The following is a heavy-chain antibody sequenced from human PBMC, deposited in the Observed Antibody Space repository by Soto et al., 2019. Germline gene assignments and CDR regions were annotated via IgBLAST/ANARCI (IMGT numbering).Heavy chain of an antibody. CDR3: TRGRYSSSWYFDY. V-gene: IGHV1-8*01. J-gene: IGHJ4*02. Sequence: QVQLVQSGAEVKKPGASVKVSCKGSGYTFTNNDINWVRQATGQGLEWMGWMNANTGNTGYAQKFQGRVTMTRDTSISTAYMELSSLWSEDTAVYYCTRGRYSSSWYFDYWGQGTLVTVSS. CDR1: GYTFTNND. CDR2: MNANTGNT. D-gene: IGHD6-13*01.